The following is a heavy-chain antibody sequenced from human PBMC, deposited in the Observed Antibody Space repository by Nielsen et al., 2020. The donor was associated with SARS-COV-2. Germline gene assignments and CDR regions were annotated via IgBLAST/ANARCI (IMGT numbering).Heavy chain of an antibody. D-gene: IGHD2-2*01. CDR1: GGSISTGGYY. Sequence: SETLSLTCTVSGGSISTGGYYWTWIRQHPGMGLEWIGYINYIGSTSYNPSLKSRVTISADTSKNRFSLELSSVTAADTAVYYCAREEYGFGLDVWGQGTTVRVSS. CDR3: AREEYGFGLDV. CDR2: INYIGST. J-gene: IGHJ6*02. V-gene: IGHV4-31*03.